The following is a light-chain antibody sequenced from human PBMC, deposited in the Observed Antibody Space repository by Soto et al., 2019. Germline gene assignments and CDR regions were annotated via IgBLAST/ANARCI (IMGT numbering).Light chain of an antibody. V-gene: IGLV3-1*01. Sequence: SYELTQPPSVSVSPGQTASITCSGDKLGDKYACWYQQKPGQSPVLVIYQDSKRPSGIPERFSGSNSGNTATLTISGTQAMDEADYYCQAWDSRSVYVFGTGTKVTVL. CDR3: QAWDSRSVYV. J-gene: IGLJ1*01. CDR2: QDS. CDR1: KLGDKY.